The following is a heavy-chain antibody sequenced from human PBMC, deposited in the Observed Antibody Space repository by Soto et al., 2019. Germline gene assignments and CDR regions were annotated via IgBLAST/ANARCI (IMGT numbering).Heavy chain of an antibody. CDR1: GGAFSGYI. CDR2: INHSGSS. V-gene: IGHV4-34*01. J-gene: IGHJ4*02. Sequence: SETLSLTCAVSGGAFSGYIWTLIPQTPGKGLQWIGQINHSGSSIYNPSLKNRVTISTMSNNKFSLELSSVTAADTAVYYCTRGLSSGSSYSGSWYYFDSWGQGTMVTVSS. D-gene: IGHD1-26*01. CDR3: TRGLSSGSSYSGSWYYFDS.